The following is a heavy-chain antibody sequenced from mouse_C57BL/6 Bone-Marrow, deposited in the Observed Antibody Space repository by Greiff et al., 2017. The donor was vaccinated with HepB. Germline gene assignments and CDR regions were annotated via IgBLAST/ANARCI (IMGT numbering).Heavy chain of an antibody. J-gene: IGHJ4*01. CDR3: ARRGTVVAPYYAMDY. Sequence: VKLQESGPGLVQPSQSLSITCTVSGFSLTSYGVHWVRQSPGKGLEWLGVIWSGGSTDYNAAFISRLSISKDNSKSQVFFKMNSLQADDTAIYYCARRGTVVAPYYAMDYWGQGTSVTVSS. D-gene: IGHD1-1*01. V-gene: IGHV2-2*01. CDR1: GFSLTSYG. CDR2: IWSGGST.